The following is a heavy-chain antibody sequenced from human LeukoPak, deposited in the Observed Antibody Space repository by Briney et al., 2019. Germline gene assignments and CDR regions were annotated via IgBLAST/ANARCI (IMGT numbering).Heavy chain of an antibody. CDR1: GFTFSSYS. D-gene: IGHD3-16*01. CDR3: VKMSQRQGGFDY. Sequence: GGSLRLSSAASGFTFSSYSMNWVRQAPGKGLEWVSSISSSSSYIYYADSVKGRFTISRDNSENRLYLQMSSLRAEDTGVYYCVKMSQRQGGFDYWGQGALVTVSS. V-gene: IGHV3-21*04. CDR2: ISSSSSYI. J-gene: IGHJ4*02.